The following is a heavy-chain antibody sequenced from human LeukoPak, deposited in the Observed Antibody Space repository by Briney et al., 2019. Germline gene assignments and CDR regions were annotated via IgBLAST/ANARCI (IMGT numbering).Heavy chain of an antibody. Sequence: SVKVSCKPSGGTFSSYAISWVRQAPGQGREWMGGIIPIFGAANYAQKWQGRVTITTDESTRTAYMELSSLRSEETAVYYCARSRVVATIGSYYYYYMDVWGKGTTVTVSS. V-gene: IGHV1-69*05. CDR1: GGTFSSYA. D-gene: IGHD5-12*01. CDR3: ARSRVVATIGSYYYYYMDV. J-gene: IGHJ6*03. CDR2: IIPIFGAA.